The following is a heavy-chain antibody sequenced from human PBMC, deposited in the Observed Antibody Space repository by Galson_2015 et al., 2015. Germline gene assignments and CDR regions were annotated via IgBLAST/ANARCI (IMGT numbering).Heavy chain of an antibody. CDR3: ARVPQDRITICGVLNNWFDP. CDR1: EFTFSSYS. Sequence: SLRLSCAASEFTFSSYSMNWVRQAPGKGLEWVSYISSSSSTIYYADSVKGRFTISRDNAKNSLYLQMNSLRDEDTAVYYCARVPQDRITICGVLNNWFDPSGQGTLVTVSS. V-gene: IGHV3-48*02. CDR2: ISSSSSTI. J-gene: IGHJ5*02. D-gene: IGHD3-3*01.